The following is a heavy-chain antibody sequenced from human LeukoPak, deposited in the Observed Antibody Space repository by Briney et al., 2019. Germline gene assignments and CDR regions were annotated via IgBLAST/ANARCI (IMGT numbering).Heavy chain of an antibody. D-gene: IGHD6-19*01. V-gene: IGHV1-18*01. CDR3: AREKTIAVAGSFYY. CDR1: GYTFTSYG. J-gene: IGHJ4*02. Sequence: ASVKVSCKASGYTFTSYGISWVRQAPGQGLEWMGWISAYNGNTNYAQKLQGRVTMTTDTSTSTAYMELRSLRSDDTAVYYCAREKTIAVAGSFYYWGQGTLVTVSS. CDR2: ISAYNGNT.